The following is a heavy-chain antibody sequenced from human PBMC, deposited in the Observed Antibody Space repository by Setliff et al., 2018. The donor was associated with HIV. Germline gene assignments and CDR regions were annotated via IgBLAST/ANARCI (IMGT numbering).Heavy chain of an antibody. J-gene: IGHJ6*02. CDR1: GGSISSASYC. CDR2: IYTDGST. D-gene: IGHD3-10*01. Sequence: SETLSLTCTISGGSISSASYCWSWIRQPAGKGLEWIGHIYTDGSTNYNPSFRSRVTISVDTSKNQFSLKLSSVTAADTAVYYCAREAKIRGATYGMDVWGQGTTVTVSS. V-gene: IGHV4-61*09. CDR3: AREAKIRGATYGMDV.